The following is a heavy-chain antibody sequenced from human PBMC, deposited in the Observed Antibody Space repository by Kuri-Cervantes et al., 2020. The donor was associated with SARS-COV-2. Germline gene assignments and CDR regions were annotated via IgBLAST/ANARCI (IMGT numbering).Heavy chain of an antibody. J-gene: IGHJ4*02. V-gene: IGHV4-61*02. CDR3: ARWGGQPDSSGPNEL. CDR2: IYTSGST. Sequence: SETLSLTCTVSGGSISSGSYYWSWIRQPAGKGLEWIGRIYTSGSTNYNPSLKSRVTISVDKSKNQFSLKLSSVTAADTAVYYCARWGGQPDSSGPNELWGQGTLVTVSS. D-gene: IGHD3-22*01. CDR1: GGSISSGSYY.